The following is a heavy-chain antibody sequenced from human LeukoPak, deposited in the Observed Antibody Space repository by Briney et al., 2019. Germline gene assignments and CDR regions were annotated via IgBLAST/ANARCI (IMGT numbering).Heavy chain of an antibody. Sequence: AETLSLTCSVSGGSISSYYWSWIRQPPGKGLEWIGYIYYSGSTNYNPSLKSRVTISVDTSKNQFSLKLSSVTAADTAVYYYARSMTRNWFDPWGQGTLVTVSS. CDR3: ARSMTRNWFDP. CDR2: IYYSGST. V-gene: IGHV4-59*08. J-gene: IGHJ5*02. D-gene: IGHD2-21*02. CDR1: GGSISSYY.